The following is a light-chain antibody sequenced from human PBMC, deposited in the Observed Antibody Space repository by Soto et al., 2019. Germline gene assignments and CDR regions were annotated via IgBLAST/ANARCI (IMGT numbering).Light chain of an antibody. J-gene: IGKJ4*01. V-gene: IGKV3-15*01. CDR1: QSVSSN. CDR3: QQYGSLPLT. CDR2: DAS. Sequence: EIAMTQSPATLSVSPGERATLSCRASQSVSSNLAWYQQKPGQAPRLLISDASTRATGIPARFSGSGSGTEFTLTISRLEPEDFAVYYCQQYGSLPLTFCGGTKVDVK.